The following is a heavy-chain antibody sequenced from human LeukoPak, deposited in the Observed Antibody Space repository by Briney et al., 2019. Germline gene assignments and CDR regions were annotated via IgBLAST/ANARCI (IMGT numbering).Heavy chain of an antibody. CDR2: IYPGDSDT. Sequence: GESLKISCKGSGYSFTSYWISWVRQMPGKGLEWMGIIYPGDSDTRYSPSFQGQVTISADKSISTAYLQWSSLKASDTAMYYCARRGPGYDFWSGYYVDYWGQGTLVTVSS. CDR1: GYSFTSYW. D-gene: IGHD3-3*01. J-gene: IGHJ4*02. V-gene: IGHV5-51*01. CDR3: ARRGPGYDFWSGYYVDY.